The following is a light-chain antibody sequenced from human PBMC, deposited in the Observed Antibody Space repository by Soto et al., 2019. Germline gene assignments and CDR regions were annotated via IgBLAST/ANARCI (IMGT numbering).Light chain of an antibody. CDR2: AAS. CDR3: QHSYSTPYT. CDR1: QSISSY. J-gene: IGKJ2*01. Sequence: DIQMTQSPSSLSASVGDRVTITCRASQSISSYLNWYQQKPGKAPKLLIYAASSLQSGVPSRFSGSGSGKDFTLTISSLQPEDFATYYCQHSYSTPYTVGQGTKLEIK. V-gene: IGKV1-39*01.